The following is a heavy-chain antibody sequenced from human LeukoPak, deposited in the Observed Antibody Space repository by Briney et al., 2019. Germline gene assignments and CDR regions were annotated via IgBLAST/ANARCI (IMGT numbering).Heavy chain of an antibody. D-gene: IGHD3-10*01. V-gene: IGHV4-4*09. J-gene: IGHJ5*01. CDR2: ISTTGST. CDR1: GTSISLHY. Sequence: SETLSLTCTVSGTSISLHYWSWLRQSAGVGLEWLAYISTTGSTIYSASREGRVTMSEDTSQNQLVLTLSSVTAADTAVYFCARQDGLWVGDLGGWFDFWGQGIQVTVSS. CDR3: ARQDGLWVGDLGGWFDF.